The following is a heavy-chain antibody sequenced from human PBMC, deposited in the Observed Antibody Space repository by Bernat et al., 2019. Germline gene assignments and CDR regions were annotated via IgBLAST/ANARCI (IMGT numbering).Heavy chain of an antibody. CDR1: GGSFSGYY. V-gene: IGHV4-34*01. CDR3: ARGDVGITIFGADY. Sequence: QVQLQQWGAGLLKPSETLSLTCAVYGGSFSGYYWSWIRQPPGKGLEWIGEINHSGSTNYNPSLKSRVTISVDTSKNQFSLKLSSVTAADTAVYYCARGDVGITIFGADYWGQGTLVTVPS. CDR2: INHSGST. D-gene: IGHD3-3*01. J-gene: IGHJ4*02.